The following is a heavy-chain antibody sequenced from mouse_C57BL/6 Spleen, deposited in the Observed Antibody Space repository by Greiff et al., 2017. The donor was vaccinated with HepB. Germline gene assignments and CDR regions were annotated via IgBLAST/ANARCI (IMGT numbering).Heavy chain of an antibody. CDR1: GYSITSGYY. CDR2: ISYDGSN. D-gene: IGHD3-1*01. Sequence: EVQLVESGPGLVKPSQSLSLTCSVTGYSITSGYYWNWIRQFPGNKLEWMGYISYDGSNNYNPSLKNRISITRDTSKNQFFLKLNSVTTEDTATYYCARDGAWAYWGQGTLVTVSA. CDR3: ARDGAWAY. V-gene: IGHV3-6*01. J-gene: IGHJ3*01.